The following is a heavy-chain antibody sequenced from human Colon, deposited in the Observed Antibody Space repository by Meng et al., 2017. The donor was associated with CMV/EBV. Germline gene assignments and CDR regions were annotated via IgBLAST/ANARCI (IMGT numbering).Heavy chain of an antibody. J-gene: IGHJ4*02. D-gene: IGHD2-2*01. CDR3: AKEEEYCSSTSCYRHFDY. V-gene: IGHV3-30*02. CDR2: IRYDGSNK. CDR1: RFTFSSYW. Sequence: GGSLRLSCAASRFTFSSYWMSWVRQAPGKGLEWVAFIRYDGSNKYYADSVKGRFTISRDNSKNTLYLQMNSLRAEDTAAYYCAKEEEYCSSTSCYRHFDYWGQGTLVTVSS.